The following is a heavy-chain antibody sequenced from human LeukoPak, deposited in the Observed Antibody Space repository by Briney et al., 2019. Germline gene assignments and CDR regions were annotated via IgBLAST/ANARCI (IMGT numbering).Heavy chain of an antibody. V-gene: IGHV4-59*01. D-gene: IGHD4-23*01. Sequence: SETLSLTCTVSGGSISSYYWSWIRQPPGKGLEWIGYIFYTGSTSYNPSLKSRVTISVLTSKNRFSLKLSSVTAADTAVYYCATLTGGDDAFDIWGQGTMVTVSS. CDR2: IFYTGST. CDR1: GGSISSYY. J-gene: IGHJ3*02. CDR3: ATLTGGDDAFDI.